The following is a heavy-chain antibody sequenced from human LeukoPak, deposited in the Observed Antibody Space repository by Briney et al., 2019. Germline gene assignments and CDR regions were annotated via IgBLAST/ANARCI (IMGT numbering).Heavy chain of an antibody. CDR3: AKDSCSGGSCYFGLDY. V-gene: IGHV3-23*01. CDR2: ITGSGGST. D-gene: IGHD2-15*01. CDR1: GFTFSSYV. J-gene: IGHJ4*02. Sequence: GGSLRLSCAASGFTFSSYVMTWLRQAPGKGLEWVSSITGSGGSTYYADSVKGRFTISRDNSKNTLYLQMNSLRAEDTAVYYCAKDSCSGGSCYFGLDYWGQGTLVTVSS.